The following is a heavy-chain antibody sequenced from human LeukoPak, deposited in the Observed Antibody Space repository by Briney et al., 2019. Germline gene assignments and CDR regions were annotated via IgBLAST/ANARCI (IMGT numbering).Heavy chain of an antibody. Sequence: ASVKVSCKASGYTFTGYYMHWVRQAPGQGLEWMGWINPNSGGTNYAQKFQGRVTITRDTSINTAYMEVRRLRSDDTAVYYCARATFPNWDDAFDIWGQGTMVTVSS. V-gene: IGHV1-2*02. CDR2: INPNSGGT. D-gene: IGHD7-27*01. CDR3: ARATFPNWDDAFDI. CDR1: GYTFTGYY. J-gene: IGHJ3*02.